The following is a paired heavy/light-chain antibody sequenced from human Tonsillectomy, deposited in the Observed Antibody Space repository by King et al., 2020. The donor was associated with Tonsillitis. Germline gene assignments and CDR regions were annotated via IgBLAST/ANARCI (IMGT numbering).Light chain of an antibody. J-gene: IGKJ4*01. CDR2: WAS. Sequence: DIVMTQSPDSPAVSLGERATINCKSSQSVLYSSNNKNYLAWYQQKPGQPPKLLIYWASTRESGVPDRFSGSGSGTDFTLTISSLQAEDVAVYYCQQYYSRPFTFGGGTKVEIK. V-gene: IGKV4-1*01. CDR1: QSVLYSSNNKNY. CDR3: QQYYSRPFT.
Heavy chain of an antibody. CDR3: ARDSCSGLSCPFFAF. CDR1: GYTFIDYH. D-gene: IGHD2-2*01. CDR2: LNPDSGDT. Sequence: QVHLVQSGAEVKNPGASVKVSCKASGYTFIDYHVHWMRQAPGQGLEWMGWLNPDSGDTNYAQKFQGRVTMARDTSINTAYMELTSLRSDDTAIYYCARDSCSGLSCPFFAFWGQGTPVTVSS. V-gene: IGHV1-2*02. J-gene: IGHJ4*02.